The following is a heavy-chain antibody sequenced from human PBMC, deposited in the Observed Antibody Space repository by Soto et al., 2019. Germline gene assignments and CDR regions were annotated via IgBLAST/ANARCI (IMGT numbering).Heavy chain of an antibody. J-gene: IGHJ6*02. CDR2: IIPIFGTA. Sequence: QVQLVQSGAEVKKPGSSVKVSCKASGGTFSSYAISWVRQAPGQGPEWMGGIIPIFGTANYAQKFQGRVTITADESTSTAYMELSSLRSEDTAVYYCAREAYCGGDCSSYYYYGMDVWGQGTTVTVSS. CDR1: GGTFSSYA. D-gene: IGHD2-21*02. V-gene: IGHV1-69*01. CDR3: AREAYCGGDCSSYYYYGMDV.